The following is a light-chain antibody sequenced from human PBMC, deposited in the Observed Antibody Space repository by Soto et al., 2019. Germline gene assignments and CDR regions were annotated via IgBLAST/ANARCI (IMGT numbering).Light chain of an antibody. J-gene: IGKJ2*01. CDR3: QQYNNWPPRYT. V-gene: IGKV3-15*01. Sequence: EIVMTKSPATLSLSLGARATLSCRASQSISRNLAWYHQRPGQAPRLLIYAASTRATGIPARFSGRGSGTDFTLNISGLQSEDFGVYFCQQYNNWPPRYTFGQGTKLEI. CDR2: AAS. CDR1: QSISRN.